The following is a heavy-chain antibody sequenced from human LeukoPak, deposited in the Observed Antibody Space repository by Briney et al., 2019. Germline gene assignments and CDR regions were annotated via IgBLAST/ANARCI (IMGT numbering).Heavy chain of an antibody. D-gene: IGHD5-12*01. CDR2: INPNSGGT. V-gene: IGHV1-2*02. CDR1: GYTFTDYY. J-gene: IGHJ4*02. CDR3: ARVTVYSGYDPPGY. Sequence: GSVKVSCKASGYTFTDYYMHWVRQAPGQGLEWMGLINPNSGGTNYAQKFQGRVTMTRDTSISTGYMEISRLRHDDTAVYYCARVTVYSGYDPPGYWGQGTLVTVSS.